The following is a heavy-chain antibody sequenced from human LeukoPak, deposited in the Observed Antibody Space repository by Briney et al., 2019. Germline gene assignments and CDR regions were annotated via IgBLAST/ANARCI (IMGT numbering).Heavy chain of an antibody. CDR3: TTPGYGSGGDY. CDR2: FRSKANSDAT. V-gene: IGHV3-73*01. CDR1: RVTLSVSV. J-gene: IGHJ4*02. Sequence: GALRDSPVASRVTLSVSVMHGVRAATGGGVGWGGRFRSKANSDATPYAASVKGRFTISRDDSKNTAYLQMNSLKTEDTAVYCCTTPGYGSGGDYWGQGTLVTVSS. D-gene: IGHD3-10*01.